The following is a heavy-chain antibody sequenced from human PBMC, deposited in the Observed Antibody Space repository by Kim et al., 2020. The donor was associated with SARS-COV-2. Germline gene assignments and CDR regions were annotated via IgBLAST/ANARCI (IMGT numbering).Heavy chain of an antibody. CDR2: IIPIFGTA. V-gene: IGHV1-69*13. J-gene: IGHJ5*02. CDR3: ARGPFIAVAGSNWFDP. CDR1: GGTFSSYA. D-gene: IGHD6-19*01. Sequence: SVKVSCKASGGTFSSYAISWVRQAPGQGLEWMGGIIPIFGTANYAQKFQGRVTITADESTSTAYMELSSLRSEDTAVYYCARGPFIAVAGSNWFDPWGQGTLVTVSS.